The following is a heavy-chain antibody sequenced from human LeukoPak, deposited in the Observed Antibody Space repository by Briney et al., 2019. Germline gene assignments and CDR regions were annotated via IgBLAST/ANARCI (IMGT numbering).Heavy chain of an antibody. V-gene: IGHV3-7*03. CDR3: AREYYDFWSGYYRKVYYFDY. CDR1: GFMFSDYW. Sequence: GGSLRLSCTASGFMFSDYWMSWVRQAPGKGPEWVANINPAGSQQYSVDSLKGRFTVSRDNAKKSFYLQMNSLRAEDTAVYYCAREYYDFWSGYYRKVYYFDYWGQGTLVTVSS. CDR2: INPAGSQQ. J-gene: IGHJ4*02. D-gene: IGHD3-3*01.